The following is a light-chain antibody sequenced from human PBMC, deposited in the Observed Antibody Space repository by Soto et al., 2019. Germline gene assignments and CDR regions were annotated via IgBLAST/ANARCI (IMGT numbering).Light chain of an antibody. V-gene: IGKV3D-20*01. CDR2: DAS. Sequence: EIVMTQSPGTLSLSPGKRATLSCRASQSISSSYLAWYQQKPGLAPRLLIYDASSRATGIPDRFSGSGSGTDFTLTISRLEPEDFAVYYCQQYGSSITFGQGTRLEIK. CDR3: QQYGSSIT. CDR1: QSISSSY. J-gene: IGKJ5*01.